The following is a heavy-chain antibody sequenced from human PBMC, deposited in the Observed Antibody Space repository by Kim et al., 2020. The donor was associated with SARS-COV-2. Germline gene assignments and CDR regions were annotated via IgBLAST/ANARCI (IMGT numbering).Heavy chain of an antibody. CDR3: ARDWPAIVALPSFDY. V-gene: IGHV3-11*01. Sequence: GGSLRLSCAASGFTFSDYYMSWIRQAPGKGLEWVSFISSSGSTIYYADSVKGRFTISRDNAKNSLYLQMNSLRAEDTAVYYCARDWPAIVALPSFDYWGQGTLVTASP. D-gene: IGHD3-22*01. CDR2: ISSSGSTI. J-gene: IGHJ4*02. CDR1: GFTFSDYY.